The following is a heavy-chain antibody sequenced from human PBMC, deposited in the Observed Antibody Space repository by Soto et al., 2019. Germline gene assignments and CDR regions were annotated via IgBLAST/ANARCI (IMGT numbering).Heavy chain of an antibody. CDR3: ASTYTTSWYWFDP. J-gene: IGHJ5*02. D-gene: IGHD6-13*01. V-gene: IGHV2-26*04. CDR2: IFSNDEK. Sequence: QVTVKESGPVLVKPTETLTLTCTVSGFSLSNAGLGVSWIRQPPGKALEWLAHIFSNDEKSYSTSLKSRLTISKDTSKSQVVLIMTNMDPVDTATYYCASTYTTSWYWFDPWCQGTLVTVSS. CDR1: GFSLSNAGLG.